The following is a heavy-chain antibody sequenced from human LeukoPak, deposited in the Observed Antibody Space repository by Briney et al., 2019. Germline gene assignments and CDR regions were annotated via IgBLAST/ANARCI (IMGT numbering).Heavy chain of an antibody. V-gene: IGHV4-30-4*08. CDR1: GGSISSGDYY. D-gene: IGHD3-22*01. J-gene: IGHJ4*02. CDR3: ARANPDSSGYQIDY. CDR2: IYYSGST. Sequence: SQTLSLTCTVSGGSISSGDYYWSWIRQPPGKGLEWIGYIYYSGSTYYNPSLKSRVTISVDTSKNQSSLKLSSVTAADTAVYYCARANPDSSGYQIDYWGQGTLVTVSS.